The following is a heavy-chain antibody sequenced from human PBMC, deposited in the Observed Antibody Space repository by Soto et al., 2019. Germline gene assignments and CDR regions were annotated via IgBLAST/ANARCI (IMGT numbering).Heavy chain of an antibody. CDR3: ARHKAPMVRGVKTSYYFDY. CDR1: GYSFSDYW. Sequence: GESLKISCKASGYSFSDYWIGWVRQMPGRGLEWMGIIYPGDSDTRYSASFQGQVTISADKSISTTFLQWSSLKAADTAVYYCARHKAPMVRGVKTSYYFDYWGQGTLVTVSS. V-gene: IGHV5-51*01. J-gene: IGHJ4*02. D-gene: IGHD3-10*01. CDR2: IYPGDSDT.